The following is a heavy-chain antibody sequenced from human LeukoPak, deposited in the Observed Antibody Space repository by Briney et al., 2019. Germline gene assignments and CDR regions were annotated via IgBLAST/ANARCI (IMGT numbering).Heavy chain of an antibody. CDR1: GFTFNSYA. CDR2: ISYDGGNK. D-gene: IGHD2/OR15-2a*01. Sequence: TGGSLRLSCVASGFTFNSYAMHWVRQAPGKGLEWVAVISYDGGNKYYADSVKGRFTISRDNSKNTLYLQLNSLRAGDTAVYYCATSGLSRFGFWGQGTLVTVSS. CDR3: ATSGLSRFGF. V-gene: IGHV3-30*04. J-gene: IGHJ4*02.